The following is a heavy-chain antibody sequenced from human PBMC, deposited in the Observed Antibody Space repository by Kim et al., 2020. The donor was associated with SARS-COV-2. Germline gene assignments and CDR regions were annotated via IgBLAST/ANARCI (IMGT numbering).Heavy chain of an antibody. CDR1: GFTFSNYA. CDR2: ISGSGGST. J-gene: IGHJ3*02. CDR3: AILGIRSEDAFDI. D-gene: IGHD3-16*01. V-gene: IGHV3-23*01. Sequence: GGSLRLSCAASGFTFSNYAMSWVRQAPGKGLEWVSTISGSGGSTYHADSVKGRFTISRDNSKNTLYLQMNSLRAEDTAVYYCAILGIRSEDAFDIWGQGTMVTVS.